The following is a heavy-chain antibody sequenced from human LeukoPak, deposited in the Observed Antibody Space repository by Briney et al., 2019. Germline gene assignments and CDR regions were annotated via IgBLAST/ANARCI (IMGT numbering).Heavy chain of an antibody. Sequence: GGSLRLSCAASGFTFSNYAMSWVRQAPGKGLEWVSATSGSGDRTYYADSVKGRFTISRDNSKNTLYLQMNSLRAEDTAVYYCAKEWRYSSSWYQYYFDYWGQGTLVTVSS. J-gene: IGHJ4*02. CDR1: GFTFSNYA. D-gene: IGHD6-13*01. CDR2: TSGSGDRT. CDR3: AKEWRYSSSWYQYYFDY. V-gene: IGHV3-23*01.